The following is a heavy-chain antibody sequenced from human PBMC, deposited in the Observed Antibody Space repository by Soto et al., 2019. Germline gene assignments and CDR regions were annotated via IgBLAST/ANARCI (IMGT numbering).Heavy chain of an antibody. CDR1: GGSVSSGSYY. Sequence: QVQLQESGPGLVKPSETLSLTCTVSGGSVSSGSYYWSWIRQPPGKGLEWIGYIYYSGSTNYNPSLKSRVTISVDTSKNQFSLKLSSVTAADTAVYYCARDKDDGGSSGMDVWGQGTTVTVSS. CDR2: IYYSGST. J-gene: IGHJ6*02. D-gene: IGHD2-15*01. CDR3: ARDKDDGGSSGMDV. V-gene: IGHV4-61*01.